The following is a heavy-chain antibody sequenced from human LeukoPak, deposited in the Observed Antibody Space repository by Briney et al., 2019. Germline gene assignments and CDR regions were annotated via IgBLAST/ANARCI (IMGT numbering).Heavy chain of an antibody. CDR1: GGSISSSSYY. CDR3: ARDSYGHYYYYYMDV. J-gene: IGHJ6*03. CDR2: IYYSGST. D-gene: IGHD5-18*01. V-gene: IGHV4-39*07. Sequence: SETLSLTCTVSGGSISSSSYYWGWIRQPPGKGLEWIGSIYYSGSTNYNPSLKSRVTISVDTSKNQFSLKLSSVTAADTAVYYCARDSYGHYYYYYMDVWGKGTTVTVSS.